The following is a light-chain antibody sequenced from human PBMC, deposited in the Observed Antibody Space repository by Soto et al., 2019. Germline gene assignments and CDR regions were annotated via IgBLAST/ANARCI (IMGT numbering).Light chain of an antibody. CDR2: GAS. CDR3: LQDYDYPYT. J-gene: IGKJ2*01. CDR1: RSIRND. V-gene: IGKV1-6*02. Sequence: IQMTQSPSSLSASVGDRVTLTCRSSRSIRNDLAWNQQRPGKAPRLLVYGASPLAPGAPSRFSGSGSGTDFTLTISGLQPEDFASYYCLQDYDYPYTFGQGTTLDIK.